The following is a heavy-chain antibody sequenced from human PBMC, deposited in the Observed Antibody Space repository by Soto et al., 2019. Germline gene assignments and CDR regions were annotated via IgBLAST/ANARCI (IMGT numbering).Heavy chain of an antibody. D-gene: IGHD3-22*01. V-gene: IGHV4-30-2*01. CDR1: GASVSSGSYS. CDR2: YFQGGDA. Sequence: QLQLQESDSGLVRPAQTLSLTCAVSGASVSSGSYSWSWIRQPPGKGLEWIGFYFQGGDAYYNPSLESRVTISVDRSKNQFSLKLRSVPAADTAVYYCARLDYQSSGSYAFDIWGQGTTVTVSS. J-gene: IGHJ3*02. CDR3: ARLDYQSSGSYAFDI.